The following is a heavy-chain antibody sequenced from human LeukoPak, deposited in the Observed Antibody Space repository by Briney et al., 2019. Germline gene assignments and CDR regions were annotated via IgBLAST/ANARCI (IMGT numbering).Heavy chain of an antibody. CDR2: IVVGSGNT. J-gene: IGHJ4*02. CDR1: GFTFTSSA. Sequence: SVKVSCKASGFTFTSSAMQWVRQARGQRLEWIGWIVVGSGNTNYAQKFQERVTITRGMSTSTAYMELSSLRSEDTAVYYCAAVDYYDSSGYYSLWGQGTLVTVSS. CDR3: AAVDYYDSSGYYSL. V-gene: IGHV1-58*02. D-gene: IGHD3-22*01.